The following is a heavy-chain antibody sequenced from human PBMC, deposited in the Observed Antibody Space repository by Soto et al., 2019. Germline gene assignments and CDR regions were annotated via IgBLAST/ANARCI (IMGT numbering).Heavy chain of an antibody. Sequence: QVQLQESGPGLVKPSETLSLTCTVSGGSISSYYWSWIRQPPGKGLEWIGYIYYSGSTNYNPSLRSRVTMSVGTSKNQFSLKLSSVTAADTAVYYCARLSSGVDYWGQGTLVTVSS. J-gene: IGHJ4*02. D-gene: IGHD6-19*01. CDR2: IYYSGST. CDR1: GGSISSYY. V-gene: IGHV4-59*08. CDR3: ARLSSGVDY.